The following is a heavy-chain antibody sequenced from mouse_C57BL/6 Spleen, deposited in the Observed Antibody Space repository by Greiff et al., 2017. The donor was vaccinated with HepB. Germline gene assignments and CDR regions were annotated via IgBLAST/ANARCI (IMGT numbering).Heavy chain of an antibody. V-gene: IGHV1-74*01. CDR3: AMWNGYDERDYYAMDY. CDR2: IHPSDSDT. Sequence: QVQLQQSGAELVKPGASVKVSCKASGYTFTSYWMHWVKQRPGQGLEWIGRIHPSDSDTNYNQKFKGKATLTVDKSSSTAYMQLSSLTSEDSAVYYCAMWNGYDERDYYAMDYWGQGTSVTVSS. CDR1: GYTFTSYW. D-gene: IGHD2-2*01. J-gene: IGHJ4*01.